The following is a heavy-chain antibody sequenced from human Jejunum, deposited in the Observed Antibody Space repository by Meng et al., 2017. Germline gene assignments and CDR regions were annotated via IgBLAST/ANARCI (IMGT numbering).Heavy chain of an antibody. Sequence: SCAASGFTFSSHSMNWVRQAPGKGLEWVSSISVGSTYIYYADSVKGRFTISRDNAKNSVYLQMNSLRAEDTAVYYCATGTLLDMIVVVSITGADYWGQGTLVTVSS. CDR2: ISVGSTYI. D-gene: IGHD3-22*01. CDR1: GFTFSSHS. V-gene: IGHV3-21*01. J-gene: IGHJ4*02. CDR3: ATGTLLDMIVVVSITGADY.